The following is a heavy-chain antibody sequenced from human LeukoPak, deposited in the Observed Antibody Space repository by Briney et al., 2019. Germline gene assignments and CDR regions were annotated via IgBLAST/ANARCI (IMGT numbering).Heavy chain of an antibody. CDR2: INPSGGST. D-gene: IGHD6-19*01. V-gene: IGHV1-46*01. J-gene: IGHJ5*02. Sequence: ASVKVSCKASGYTFTSYYMHWVRQAPGQGLEGMGIINPSGGSTSYAQKFQGRVTMTRDTSTSTVYMELSSLRSEDTAVYYCARDPEASSSGWYYWLDPWGQGTMVTVSS. CDR3: ARDPEASSSGWYYWLDP. CDR1: GYTFTSYY.